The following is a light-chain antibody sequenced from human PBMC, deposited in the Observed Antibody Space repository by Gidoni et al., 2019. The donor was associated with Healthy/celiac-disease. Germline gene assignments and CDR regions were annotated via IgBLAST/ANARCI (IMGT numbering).Light chain of an antibody. V-gene: IGKV4-1*01. CDR1: QSVVLSSNNQHY. CDR2: GAS. Sequence: DIMMTQSPESLAVSLGDRATINCKSSQSVVLSSNNQHYLDSYQQKPGQPPKLLIYGASTRESGVPDRFSGSGSGTDFTLTISSLQAEDVAVYYCQQYYSTPLTFGGGTKVEIK. CDR3: QQYYSTPLT. J-gene: IGKJ4*01.